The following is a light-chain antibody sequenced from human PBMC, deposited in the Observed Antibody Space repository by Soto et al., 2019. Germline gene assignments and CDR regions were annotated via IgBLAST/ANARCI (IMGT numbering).Light chain of an antibody. J-gene: IGKJ1*01. Sequence: AIRMTQSPSSLSASTGDRVTITCRASQGISSYLAWYQQKPGKAPKLLIYAASTLQSGVPSRFSGSGSGTDFTTPISGLQSEDFAIYYCQQYYSYPWTFGQGTKVEIK. CDR2: AAS. V-gene: IGKV1-8*01. CDR1: QGISSY. CDR3: QQYYSYPWT.